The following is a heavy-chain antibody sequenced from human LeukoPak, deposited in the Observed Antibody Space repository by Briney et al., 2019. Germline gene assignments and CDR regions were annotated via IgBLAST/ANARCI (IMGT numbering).Heavy chain of an antibody. Sequence: PSETLSLTCTVSGGSISSSSYYWGWIRQPPGKGLEWIGSIYYSGTTYYNPSLKSRVTISVDTSKNQFSLELSSVTAADTAVYYCAREFATSGPGPDWGQGTLVTVSS. CDR2: IYYSGTT. J-gene: IGHJ4*02. V-gene: IGHV4-39*07. CDR1: GGSISSSSYY. CDR3: AREFATSGPGPD. D-gene: IGHD3-10*01.